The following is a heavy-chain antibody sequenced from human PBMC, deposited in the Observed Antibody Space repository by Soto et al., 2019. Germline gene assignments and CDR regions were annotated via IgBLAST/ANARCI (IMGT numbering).Heavy chain of an antibody. CDR2: IYSGGST. CDR3: ARGEDDSSGYYQIDY. Sequence: PGGSLRLSCAASGFTVSSNYMSWVRQAPGKGLEWVSVIYSGGSTYYADSVKGRFTISRDNSKNTLYLQMNSLRAEDTAVYHCARGEDDSSGYYQIDYRGQGTLVTVSS. V-gene: IGHV3-53*01. J-gene: IGHJ4*02. CDR1: GFTVSSNY. D-gene: IGHD3-22*01.